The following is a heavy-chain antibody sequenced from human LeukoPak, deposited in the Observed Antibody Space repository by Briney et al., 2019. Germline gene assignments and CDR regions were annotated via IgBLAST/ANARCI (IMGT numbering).Heavy chain of an antibody. CDR1: GGAISSYY. V-gene: IGHV4-34*01. CDR2: INHSGST. J-gene: IGHJ4*02. D-gene: IGHD6-19*01. Sequence: SETLSLTCTVSGGAISSYYWSWIRQPPGKGLEWIGEINHSGSTNYNPSLKSRVTISVDTSKNQFSLKLSSVTAADTAMYYCARTVAGKLVFDDWGQGTLVTVSS. CDR3: ARTVAGKLVFDD.